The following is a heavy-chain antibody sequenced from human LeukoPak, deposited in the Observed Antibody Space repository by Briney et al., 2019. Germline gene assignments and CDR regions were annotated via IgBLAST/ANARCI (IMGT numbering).Heavy chain of an antibody. CDR1: GFTFSTYD. CDR3: ARSAHCSGGSCYLNIYGMDV. J-gene: IGHJ6*02. V-gene: IGHV3-13*04. Sequence: GGSLRLSCAASGFTFSTYDMYWVRQGTGKGLEWVSGIGTAGDTHYLGSVKGRFTISRENAKNSLYLQMNSLRAGDTAVYYCARSAHCSGGSCYLNIYGMDVWGQGTTVTVSS. D-gene: IGHD2-15*01. CDR2: IGTAGDT.